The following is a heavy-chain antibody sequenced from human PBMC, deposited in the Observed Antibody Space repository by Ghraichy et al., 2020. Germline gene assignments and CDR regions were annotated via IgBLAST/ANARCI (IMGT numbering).Heavy chain of an antibody. J-gene: IGHJ3*02. CDR2: IYTSGST. D-gene: IGHD2-2*01. CDR3: ARDIFGLYCSSTSCNDAHDAFDI. CDR1: GGSISSYY. Sequence: SETLSLTCTVSGGSISSYYWSWIRQPAGKGLEWIGRIYTSGSTNYNPSLKSRVTMSVDTSKNQFSLKLSSVTAADTAVYYCARDIFGLYCSSTSCNDAHDAFDIWGQGTMVTVSS. V-gene: IGHV4-4*07.